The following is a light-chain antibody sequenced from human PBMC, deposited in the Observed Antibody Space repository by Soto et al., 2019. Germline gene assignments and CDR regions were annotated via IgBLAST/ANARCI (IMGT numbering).Light chain of an antibody. CDR2: EFD. CDR1: SGDIGSYNL. J-gene: IGLJ3*02. CDR3: CSAGTSGV. Sequence: QSVLTQPASVSGSLGQSITISCTGTSGDIGSYNLVSWYQQHPGKAPKLVIYEFDKRPSGISTRFSGSKSGNTASLIISGLQAEDGADYYCCSAGTSGVFGGGTKLTVL. V-gene: IGLV2-23*02.